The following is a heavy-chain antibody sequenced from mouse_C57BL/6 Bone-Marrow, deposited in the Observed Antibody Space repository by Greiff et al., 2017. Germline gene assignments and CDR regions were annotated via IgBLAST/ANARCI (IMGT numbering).Heavy chain of an antibody. CDR2: IHPSSGST. CDR3: ARPLFFPLFAY. D-gene: IGHD6-1*01. V-gene: IGHV1-64*01. J-gene: IGHJ3*01. CDR1: GYTFTSYW. Sequence: VQLQQPGAELVKPGASVKLSCKASGYTFTSYWMHWVKQRPGQGLEWIGMIHPSSGSTNYNEKFKSKATLTVDKSSSTAYMQLSSLTSEDSAVYYCARPLFFPLFAYWGQGTLVTVSA.